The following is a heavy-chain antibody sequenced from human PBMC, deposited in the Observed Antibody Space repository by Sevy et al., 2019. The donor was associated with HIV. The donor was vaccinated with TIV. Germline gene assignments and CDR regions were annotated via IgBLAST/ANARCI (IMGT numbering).Heavy chain of an antibody. D-gene: IGHD6-13*01. Sequence: ASVKVSCKASGYTLSSYDINWVRQATGQGLEWMGWMNPDSGRTGYAPRFQGRVTMTTNTSIGTAYMELRSLRSEDSAVYYCARADLDSSTFFYYYGMDVWGQGTTVTVSS. J-gene: IGHJ6*02. CDR1: GYTLSSYD. V-gene: IGHV1-8*01. CDR3: ARADLDSSTFFYYYGMDV. CDR2: MNPDSGRT.